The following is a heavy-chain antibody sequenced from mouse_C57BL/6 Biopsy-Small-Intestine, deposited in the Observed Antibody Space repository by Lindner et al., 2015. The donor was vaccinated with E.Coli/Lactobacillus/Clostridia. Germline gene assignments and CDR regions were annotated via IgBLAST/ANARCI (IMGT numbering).Heavy chain of an antibody. Sequence: VQLQESGAEVMKPGASVKLSCKATGYTISGSWIEWVKERPGHGLEWIGEILPGSGSTNYSEKFNDKATFTADASSNTAYMQLSSLTTEDSAIYYCARFPYYSDPYAMDYWGQGTSVTVSS. J-gene: IGHJ4*01. CDR3: ARFPYYSDPYAMDY. D-gene: IGHD2-12*01. CDR1: GYTISGSW. V-gene: IGHV1-9*01. CDR2: ILPGSGST.